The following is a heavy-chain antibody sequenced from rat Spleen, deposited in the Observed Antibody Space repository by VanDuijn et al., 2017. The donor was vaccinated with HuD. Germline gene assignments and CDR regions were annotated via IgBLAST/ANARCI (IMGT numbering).Heavy chain of an antibody. J-gene: IGHJ3*01. V-gene: IGHV5-29*01. Sequence: EVQLVESGGGLVQPGRSLKLSCAASGFTFSDYGVAWVRQAPTKGLEWVATISYGDSSGHSGTYYRDSVKGRFTISRDNAKSTLYLQMDSLRSEDTATYYCTRVLYVYYGFAYWGQGTLVTVSS. CDR3: TRVLYVYYGFAY. CDR1: GFTFSDYG. D-gene: IGHD1-6*01. CDR2: ISYGDSSGHSGT.